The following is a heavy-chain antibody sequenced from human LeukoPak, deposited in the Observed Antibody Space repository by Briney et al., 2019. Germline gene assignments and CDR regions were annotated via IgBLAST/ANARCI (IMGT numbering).Heavy chain of an antibody. CDR2: IIPIFGTA. CDR3: ARGYCSGGSCYSYGFDY. CDR1: GGTFSSYA. V-gene: IGHV1-69*05. Sequence: ASVKVSCKASGGTFSSYAVSWVRQAPGQGLEWMGGIIPIFGTANYAQKFQGRVTITTDKSTSTAYMELSSLRSEDTAVYYCARGYCSGGSCYSYGFDYWGKGTLVTVSS. J-gene: IGHJ4*02. D-gene: IGHD2-15*01.